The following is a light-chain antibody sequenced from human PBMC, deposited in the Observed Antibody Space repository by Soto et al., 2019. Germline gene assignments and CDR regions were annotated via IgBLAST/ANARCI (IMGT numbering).Light chain of an antibody. V-gene: IGKV4-1*01. CDR1: QSVLSSSNNKNF. CDR2: WAS. J-gene: IGKJ2*01. Sequence: DIVMTQSPDSLAVSLGERATINCKSSQSVLSSSNNKNFLAWYQQKPGQSPKLLIYWASTRESGVPDRFGGSGSGTDFTLTISILQAEDVAVYYCQQSYRIPNTFGQGTKLEIK. CDR3: QQSYRIPNT.